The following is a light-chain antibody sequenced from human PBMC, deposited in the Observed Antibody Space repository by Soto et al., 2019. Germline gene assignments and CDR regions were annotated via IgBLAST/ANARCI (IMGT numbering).Light chain of an antibody. CDR1: QSVSSF. CDR2: DAS. Sequence: ETLLTQSPATLSLSPGEGATLSCRASQSVSSFLAWYQQKPGKAPRLLIYDASNRATGIPARLSGSGSGTDFTLAIRSLEPEDFAVYYCQQRHNWITFGQGTRLEIK. V-gene: IGKV3-11*01. CDR3: QQRHNWIT. J-gene: IGKJ5*01.